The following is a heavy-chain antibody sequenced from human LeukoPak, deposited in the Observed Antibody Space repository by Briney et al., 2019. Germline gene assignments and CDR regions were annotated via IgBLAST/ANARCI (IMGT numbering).Heavy chain of an antibody. CDR3: ARHDYVWGSYRQ. D-gene: IGHD3-16*02. V-gene: IGHV4-59*08. Sequence: SETLSLTCTVSGASISSYYWSWIRQPPGKGLEWIGYIYYSGSTNYNPSLKSRVTISVDTSKNQFSLKLSSVTAADTAVYYGARHDYVWGSYRQWGQGTLVTVSS. J-gene: IGHJ4*02. CDR1: GASISSYY. CDR2: IYYSGST.